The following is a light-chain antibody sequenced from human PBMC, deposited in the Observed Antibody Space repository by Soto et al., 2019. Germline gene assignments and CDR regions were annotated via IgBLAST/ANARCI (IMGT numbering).Light chain of an antibody. Sequence: DIQMTQSPSSLSASVGDRVTITCRASQSISNYLNWYQQRPGKAPRLLIYAASSLQSGVPSRFSGSGSGTDFTLTITNLQPEDVATYSCLHTYITPTWSFGQGTKVDIK. CDR1: QSISNY. CDR3: LHTYITPTWS. CDR2: AAS. J-gene: IGKJ1*01. V-gene: IGKV1-39*01.